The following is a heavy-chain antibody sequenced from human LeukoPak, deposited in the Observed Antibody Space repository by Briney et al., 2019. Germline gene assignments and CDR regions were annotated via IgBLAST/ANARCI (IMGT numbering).Heavy chain of an antibody. CDR3: ARPTGSGDDAFDI. Sequence: SETPSLTCTVSGGSISSSSYYWGWIRQPPGKGLEWIGSIYYSGSTYYNPSLKSRVTISVDTSKNQFSLKLSSVTAADTAVYYCARPTGSGDDAFDIWGQGTMVTVSS. D-gene: IGHD3-3*01. J-gene: IGHJ3*02. V-gene: IGHV4-39*01. CDR1: GGSISSSSYY. CDR2: IYYSGST.